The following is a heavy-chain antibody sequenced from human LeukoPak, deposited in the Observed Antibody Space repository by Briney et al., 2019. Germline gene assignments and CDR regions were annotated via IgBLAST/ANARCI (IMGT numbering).Heavy chain of an antibody. D-gene: IGHD5-18*01. J-gene: IGHJ3*02. CDR1: GFTFSSYA. CDR2: ISYDGSNK. CDR3: ARAQLWPNHDAFDI. V-gene: IGHV3-30-3*01. Sequence: GGSLRLSCAASGFTFSSYAMHWVRQAPGKGLEWVAVISYDGSNKYYADSVKGRFTISRDNSKNTLYLQMNSLRAEDTAVYYCARAQLWPNHDAFDIWGQGTMVTVSS.